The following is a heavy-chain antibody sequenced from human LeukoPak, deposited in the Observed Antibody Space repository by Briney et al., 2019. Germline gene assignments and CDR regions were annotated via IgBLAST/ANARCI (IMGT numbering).Heavy chain of an antibody. CDR3: AKDAQRGFDYSNSLKN. CDR1: GLIFSQHG. V-gene: IGHV3-33*06. Sequence: GGTLRLSCAASGLIFSQHGMHWARQAPGKGLQWVAVIWSDGTNRFYADSVKGRFTISRDNSQNAVFLQMNSLTVKDTATYYCAKDAQRGFDYSNSLKNWGHGTLVTVSS. CDR2: IWSDGTNR. J-gene: IGHJ4*01. D-gene: IGHD4-11*01.